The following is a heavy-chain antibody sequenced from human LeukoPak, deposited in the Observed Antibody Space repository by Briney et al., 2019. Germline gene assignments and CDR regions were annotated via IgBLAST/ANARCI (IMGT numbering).Heavy chain of an antibody. Sequence: AGALRLSRAASGFTFSNYSMNWVRQAPGKGLEWVSYISSSSSTIYYADSVKGRFTISRDNSKNTLFLQMNSLRAEDTAVYYCAKQQGSGWAFDIWGQGTMVTVSS. CDR2: ISSSSSTI. J-gene: IGHJ3*02. D-gene: IGHD6-19*01. V-gene: IGHV3-48*01. CDR1: GFTFSNYS. CDR3: AKQQGSGWAFDI.